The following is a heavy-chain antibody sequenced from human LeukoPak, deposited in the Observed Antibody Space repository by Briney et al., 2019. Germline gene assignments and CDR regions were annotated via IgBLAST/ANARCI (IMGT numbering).Heavy chain of an antibody. J-gene: IGHJ4*02. CDR2: IYSGGST. CDR3: ARDRGGMVDY. Sequence: GGSLRLSCAASGFIVSSNYMSWVRQAPGKGLEWVSVIYSGGSTYYADSVKGRFTISRDNSKNTLYLQMNSLRAEDTAVYYCARDRGGMVDYWGQGTLVTVSS. V-gene: IGHV3-53*01. D-gene: IGHD3-10*01. CDR1: GFIVSSNY.